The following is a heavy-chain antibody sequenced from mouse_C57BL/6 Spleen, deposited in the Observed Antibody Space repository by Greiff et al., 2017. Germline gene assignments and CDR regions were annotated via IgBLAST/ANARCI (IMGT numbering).Heavy chain of an antibody. Sequence: QVQLQQSGAELARPGASVKLSCKASGYTFTSYGISWVKQRTGQGLEWIGEIYPRSGNTYYNEKFKGKATLTADKSSSTAYMGLRSLASEDSAVYFCARSIYDGYYDYAMDYWGQGTSVTVSS. J-gene: IGHJ4*01. D-gene: IGHD2-3*01. CDR1: GYTFTSYG. CDR2: IYPRSGNT. V-gene: IGHV1-81*01. CDR3: ARSIYDGYYDYAMDY.